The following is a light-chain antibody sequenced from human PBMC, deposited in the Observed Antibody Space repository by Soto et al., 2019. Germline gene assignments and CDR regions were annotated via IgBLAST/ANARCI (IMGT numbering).Light chain of an antibody. CDR3: ISYTSSSTLYV. Sequence: QSALTQPASVSGSPGQSITISCTGTSSDDGGYNYVSWYQQHPGKAPKLMIYDVSNRPSGVSNRFSGSKSGNTASLTISGIQAEDEADYYCISYTSSSTLYVFGTGTKLTVL. CDR2: DVS. J-gene: IGLJ1*01. V-gene: IGLV2-14*01. CDR1: SSDDGGYNY.